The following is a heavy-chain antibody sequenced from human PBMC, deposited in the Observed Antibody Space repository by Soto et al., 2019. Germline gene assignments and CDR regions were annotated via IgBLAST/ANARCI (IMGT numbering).Heavy chain of an antibody. J-gene: IGHJ3*02. CDR3: AKAYKPGSGGSRSLGAFDI. CDR2: ISGSGGST. CDR1: GFTFSSYA. D-gene: IGHD2-15*01. V-gene: IGHV3-23*01. Sequence: EVQLLESGGGLVQPGGSLRLSCAASGFTFSSYAMSWVRQAPGKGLEWVSAISGSGGSTYYADSVKGRFIISRDNSKNTLYLQMNSLRAEDTAVYYCAKAYKPGSGGSRSLGAFDIWGQGTMVTVSS.